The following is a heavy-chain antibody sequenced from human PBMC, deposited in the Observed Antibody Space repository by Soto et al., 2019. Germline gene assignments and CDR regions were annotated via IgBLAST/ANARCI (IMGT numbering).Heavy chain of an antibody. CDR3: ERDSADTTGYYYYGMDV. D-gene: IGHD3-16*01. V-gene: IGHV3-21*01. Sequence: GWSXRLSGSASVFTFIIYGMNGFRHAPGKGLECVSSISSSSSYMYYADSVKGRFTISRYNAKNSLYLQMNSLRAEDTAVYYCERDSADTTGYYYYGMDVWGQGTTVTVSS. J-gene: IGHJ6*02. CDR1: VFTFIIYG. CDR2: ISSSSSYM.